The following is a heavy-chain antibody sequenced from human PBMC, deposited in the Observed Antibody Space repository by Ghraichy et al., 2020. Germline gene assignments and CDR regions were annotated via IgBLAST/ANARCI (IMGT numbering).Heavy chain of an antibody. J-gene: IGHJ4*02. CDR3: AHRGLEMATTNFDY. Sequence: SGPTLVKPTQTLTLTCTFSGFSLSTSGVGVGWIRQPPGKALEWLALIYWDDDKRYSPSLKSRLTITKDTSKNQVVLTMTNMDPVDTATYYCAHRGLEMATTNFDYWGQGTLVTVSS. V-gene: IGHV2-5*02. CDR2: IYWDDDK. CDR1: GFSLSTSGVG. D-gene: IGHD5-24*01.